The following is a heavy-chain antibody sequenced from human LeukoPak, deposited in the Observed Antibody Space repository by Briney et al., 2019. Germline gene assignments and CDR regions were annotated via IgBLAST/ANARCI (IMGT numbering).Heavy chain of an antibody. CDR2: IKQDGSEK. D-gene: IGHD1-26*01. CDR1: GFTFNSYW. CDR3: AREPLEGSYIPSFHY. V-gene: IGHV3-7*01. J-gene: IGHJ4*02. Sequence: GGSLRLSCAASGFTFNSYWKRWVRQAPGKGLEWVANIKQDGSEKYYVDSVKGRFTISRDNAKNSLYLQMNSLRAEDTAVYYCAREPLEGSYIPSFHYWGQGTLVTVSS.